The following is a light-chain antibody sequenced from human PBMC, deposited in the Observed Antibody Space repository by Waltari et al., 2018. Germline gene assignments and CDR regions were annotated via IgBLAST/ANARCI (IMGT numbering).Light chain of an antibody. Sequence: QSVLTQPPSASGTPGQRVSISCSGSNSNLGSNFLYWYQQLPGMAPKLLVYRNNQRPSGVPDRFSGSKNGTSASLAISGLRSEDEAVYYCASWDDSHYVFGPGTKVTVL. CDR1: NSNLGSNF. CDR3: ASWDDSHYV. CDR2: RNN. V-gene: IGLV1-47*01. J-gene: IGLJ1*01.